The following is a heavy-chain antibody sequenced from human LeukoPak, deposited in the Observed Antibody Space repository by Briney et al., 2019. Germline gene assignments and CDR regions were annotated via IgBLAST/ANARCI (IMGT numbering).Heavy chain of an antibody. CDR3: ARGPYCSGGSCYSWYYYGMDV. V-gene: IGHV3-23*01. J-gene: IGHJ6*02. Sequence: PGGSLRLSCAASGFTFSSYAMSWVRQAPGKGLEWVSAISGSGGSTYYADSVKGRFTISRDNSKNTLYLQMNSLRAEDTAVYYCARGPYCSGGSCYSWYYYGMDVWGQGTTVTVSS. CDR1: GFTFSSYA. CDR2: ISGSGGST. D-gene: IGHD2-15*01.